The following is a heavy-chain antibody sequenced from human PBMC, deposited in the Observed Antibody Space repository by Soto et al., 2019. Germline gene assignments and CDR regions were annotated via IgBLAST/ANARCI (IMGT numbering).Heavy chain of an antibody. Sequence: SETLSLTCTVSGGSISSSSYYWGWIRQPPGKGLEWIGSIYYSGSTYYNPSLKSRVTISVDTSKNQFSLKLSSVTAADTAVYYCARQELPPYYFDYWGQGTLVTSPQ. D-gene: IGHD1-7*01. CDR1: GGSISSSSYY. J-gene: IGHJ4*02. V-gene: IGHV4-39*01. CDR2: IYYSGST. CDR3: ARQELPPYYFDY.